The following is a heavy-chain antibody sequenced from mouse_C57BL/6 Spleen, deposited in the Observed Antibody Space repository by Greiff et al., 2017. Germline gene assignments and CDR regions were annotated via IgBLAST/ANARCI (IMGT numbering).Heavy chain of an antibody. V-gene: IGHV1-61*01. CDR2: IYPSDSET. D-gene: IGHD1-1*01. Sequence: QVHVKQPGAELVRPGSSVKLSCKASGYTFTSYWMDWVKQRPGQGLEWIGNIYPSDSETHYNQKFKDKATLTVDKSSSTAYMQLSSLTSEDSAVYYCARFSSVATDYYAMDYWGQGTSVTVSS. CDR3: ARFSSVATDYYAMDY. CDR1: GYTFTSYW. J-gene: IGHJ4*01.